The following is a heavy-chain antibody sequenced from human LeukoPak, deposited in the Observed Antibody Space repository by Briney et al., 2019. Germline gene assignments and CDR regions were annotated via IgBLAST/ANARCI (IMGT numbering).Heavy chain of an antibody. D-gene: IGHD6-19*01. V-gene: IGHV3-20*04. Sequence: GGSLRLSCAASGFRFDDHGMSWVRQAPGKGLEWVSGINWNGGSTGYGDSVKGRFTISRDNAKNSLYLQMNSLRGEDTALYYCAGGDRNGWNFDHWGQGALVTVSS. CDR3: AGGDRNGWNFDH. CDR2: INWNGGST. CDR1: GFRFDDHG. J-gene: IGHJ4*02.